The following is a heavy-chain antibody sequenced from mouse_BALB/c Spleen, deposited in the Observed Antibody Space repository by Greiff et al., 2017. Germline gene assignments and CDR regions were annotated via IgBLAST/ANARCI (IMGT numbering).Heavy chain of an antibody. CDR2: IDPANGNT. CDR1: GFNIKDTY. J-gene: IGHJ4*01. D-gene: IGHD2-3*01. V-gene: IGHV14-3*02. Sequence: EVKLQESGAELVKPGASVKLSCTASGFNIKDTYMHWVKQRPEQGLEWIGRIDPANGNTKYDPKFQGKATITADTSSNTAYLQLSSLTSEDTAVYYCARWDDGYNYYAMDYWGQGTSVTVSS. CDR3: ARWDDGYNYYAMDY.